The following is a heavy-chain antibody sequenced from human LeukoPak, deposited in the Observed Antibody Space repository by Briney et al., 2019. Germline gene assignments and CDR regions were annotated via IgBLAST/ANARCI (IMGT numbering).Heavy chain of an antibody. J-gene: IGHJ6*02. V-gene: IGHV4-30-2*01. Sequence: SETLSLTCTVSGGSISSGGYSWSWIRQPPGKGLEWIGYIYHSGSTYYNPSLKSRVTISVDRSKNQFSLKLSSVTAADTAVYYCARVHYYDSSGSNGPYYYYGMDVWGQGTTVTVSS. CDR1: GGSISSGGYS. CDR3: ARVHYYDSSGSNGPYYYYGMDV. D-gene: IGHD3-22*01. CDR2: IYHSGST.